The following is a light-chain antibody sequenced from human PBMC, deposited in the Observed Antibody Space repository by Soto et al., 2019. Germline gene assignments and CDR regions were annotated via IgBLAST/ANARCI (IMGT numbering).Light chain of an antibody. V-gene: IGLV1-44*01. CDR2: TDY. CDR1: NSNIGTYT. Sequence: HSVLTQPPSASGTPGQRVIISCSGSNSNIGTYTVNWYQQLPGTAPKLLIYTDYQRPSGVPDRFSGSRSGTSASLAISGLQSEDDADYYCASWDDSLSGGVFGGGTKLTVL. CDR3: ASWDDSLSGGV. J-gene: IGLJ3*02.